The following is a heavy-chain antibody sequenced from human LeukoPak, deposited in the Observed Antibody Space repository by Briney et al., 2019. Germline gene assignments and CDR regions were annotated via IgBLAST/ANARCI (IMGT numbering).Heavy chain of an antibody. CDR1: GFTLTGYG. J-gene: IGHJ4*02. CDR2: IWYDGNNK. V-gene: IGHV3-33*01. CDR3: ASGWSAPDY. Sequence: GGSLRLSCAASGFTLTGYGMHWVRQAPGKGLEWVAVIWYDGNNKYYVDSVKGRFTISRDTSKNTLYLQMNSLRGEDTAIYYCASGWSAPDYWGQGTLVTVSS.